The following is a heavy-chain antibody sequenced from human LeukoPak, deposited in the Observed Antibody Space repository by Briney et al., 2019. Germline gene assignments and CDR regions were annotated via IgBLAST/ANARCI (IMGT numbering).Heavy chain of an antibody. J-gene: IGHJ1*01. CDR3: ARAAFQYSSSSSRAEYFQH. CDR2: IRYDGSNK. Sequence: PGGSLRLSCAASGFTFSSYGMHWVRQAPGKGLEWVAFIRYDGSNKYYADSVKGRFTISRDNSKNTLYLQMNSLRAEDTAVYYCARAAFQYSSSSSRAEYFQHWGQGTLVTVSS. D-gene: IGHD6-13*01. CDR1: GFTFSSYG. V-gene: IGHV3-30*02.